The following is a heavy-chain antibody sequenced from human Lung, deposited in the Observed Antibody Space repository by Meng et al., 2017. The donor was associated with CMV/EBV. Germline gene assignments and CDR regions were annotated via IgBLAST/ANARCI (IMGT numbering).Heavy chain of an antibody. J-gene: IGHJ6*02. CDR1: GFTFTTFW. D-gene: IGHD2-8*01. Sequence: GESXKISCAASGFTFTTFWMTWVRQAPGKGLEWVANIKEDGSGQWYVDSVKGRFTISRDNAKQSVYLQMDSLRAEDTAVYYCVRYANYHYGMDVWGQGTTVTVSS. CDR3: VRYANYHYGMDV. V-gene: IGHV3-7*01. CDR2: IKEDGSGQ.